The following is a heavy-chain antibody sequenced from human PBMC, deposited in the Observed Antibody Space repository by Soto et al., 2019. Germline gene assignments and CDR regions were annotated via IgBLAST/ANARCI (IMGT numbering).Heavy chain of an antibody. J-gene: IGHJ5*02. Sequence: GGPVKGSCKGSGGTFSSYTINRGRQAPGQRLEWMGRIIPILGIANYAQKFQGRVTITADKSTSTAYMELSSLRSEDTAVYYCARGIVVVPAARDTYNWFDPWGQGTLVTVSS. CDR1: GGTFSSYT. D-gene: IGHD2-2*01. CDR2: IIPILGIA. CDR3: ARGIVVVPAARDTYNWFDP. V-gene: IGHV1-69*02.